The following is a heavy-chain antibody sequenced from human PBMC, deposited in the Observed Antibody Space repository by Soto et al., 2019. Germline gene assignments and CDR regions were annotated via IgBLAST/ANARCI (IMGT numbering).Heavy chain of an antibody. Sequence: ESLFGTEAIYGGSFSDYKRSWIRQPPGKGLEWIGEINHSGSTNYNPSLKSRVTISVDTSKNQFSLKLSSVTAADTAVYYCARDCSGGSCHQPGFWF. CDR2: INHSGST. V-gene: IGHV4-34*01. CDR3: ARDCSGGSCHQPGFWF. CDR1: GGSFSDYK. D-gene: IGHD2-15*01. J-gene: IGHJ5*01.